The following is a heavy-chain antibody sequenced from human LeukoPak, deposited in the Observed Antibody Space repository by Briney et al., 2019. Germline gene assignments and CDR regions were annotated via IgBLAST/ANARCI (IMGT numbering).Heavy chain of an antibody. Sequence: GGSLRLSCAASGFTFSSYAMHWVRQAPGKGLESVSAISSNGDSTYYANSVRGRFTISRDNSKNTLYLQMGSLRAEDTAVYYCASSYGSNKNPFDYWGQGTLVTVSS. D-gene: IGHD4-23*01. CDR3: ASSYGSNKNPFDY. CDR2: ISSNGDST. V-gene: IGHV3-64*01. CDR1: GFTFSSYA. J-gene: IGHJ4*02.